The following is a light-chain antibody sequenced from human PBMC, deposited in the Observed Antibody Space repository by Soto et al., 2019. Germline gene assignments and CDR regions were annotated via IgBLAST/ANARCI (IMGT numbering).Light chain of an antibody. Sequence: DIVMTQSPDSLAVSLGERATINCKSSQSILFSSNNKTYLAWYQQKAGQPPKQLIYWSSTRESGVPDRYSGSGYGRDFTLTICGMQGDDVAVYHCQQYYSAAVTFGQGTRLG. CDR2: WSS. V-gene: IGKV4-1*01. CDR1: QSILFSSNNKTY. CDR3: QQYYSAAVT. J-gene: IGKJ5*01.